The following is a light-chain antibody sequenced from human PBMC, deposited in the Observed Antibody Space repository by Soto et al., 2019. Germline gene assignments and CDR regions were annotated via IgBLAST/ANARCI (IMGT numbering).Light chain of an antibody. Sequence: EIVLTQSPDTLSVSPGERATLSCRASQSISRTLAWYQQKSGQPPRLLIYDASTRATGFPARFSGSGSGTEFTLTISRLEPEDFAMYYCQQYGYLVTFGGGTKVEIK. V-gene: IGKV3D-15*01. CDR2: DAS. CDR1: QSISRT. CDR3: QQYGYLVT. J-gene: IGKJ4*01.